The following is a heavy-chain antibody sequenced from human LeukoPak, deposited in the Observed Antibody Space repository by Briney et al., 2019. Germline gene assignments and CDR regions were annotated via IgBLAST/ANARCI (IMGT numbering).Heavy chain of an antibody. CDR2: ISTYNGDT. D-gene: IGHD3-9*01. J-gene: IGHJ5*02. CDR3: AREWWGYDVLTGDNWFDP. V-gene: IGHV1-18*01. Sequence: ASVKVSCKASGYPFTTYGITWVRQAPGQGLEWMGWISTYNGDTNYAQKFQGRVTMTTDTSTSTAYIELRSLSSDDTAAYYCAREWWGYDVLTGDNWFDPWGQGTLVTVSS. CDR1: GYPFTTYG.